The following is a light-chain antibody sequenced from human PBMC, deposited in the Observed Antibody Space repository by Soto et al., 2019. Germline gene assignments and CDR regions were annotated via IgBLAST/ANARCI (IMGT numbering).Light chain of an antibody. Sequence: DIQMTQSPSSLSASVGDRVTITCRASQGISNYLAWYQQKPGKVPKLLIYAASTLQSGVPSRFSGSGSGTDFTLTISSLQPEDVATYYCQNYNSAPRGFTFGPGTKVDIK. CDR2: AAS. J-gene: IGKJ3*01. CDR3: QNYNSAPRGFT. CDR1: QGISNY. V-gene: IGKV1-27*01.